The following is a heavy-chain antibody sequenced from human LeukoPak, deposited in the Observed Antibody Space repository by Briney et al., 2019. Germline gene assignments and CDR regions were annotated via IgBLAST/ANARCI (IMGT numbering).Heavy chain of an antibody. CDR3: ARDRYSGSYPLDV. CDR2: IRYDGSNK. J-gene: IGHJ6*04. D-gene: IGHD1-26*01. CDR1: GFTFSNFG. V-gene: IGHV3-30*02. Sequence: GGSLRLSCAASGFTFSNFGMHWVRQAPGKGLEWVAFIRYDGSNKYYADSVKGRFTISRDNSKNTLYLQMNSLRAEDTAVYYCARDRYSGSYPLDVWGKGTTVTVSS.